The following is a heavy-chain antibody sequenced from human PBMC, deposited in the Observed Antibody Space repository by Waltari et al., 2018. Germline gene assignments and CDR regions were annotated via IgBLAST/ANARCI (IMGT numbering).Heavy chain of an antibody. Sequence: EVQLVESGGGLVQPGGSLRLSCAASGFTFSSYGMHWVRQAPGKGLVWVSRINSDGSSTSYADSVKGRFTISRDNAKNTLYLQMNSLRAEDTAVYYCARGGSWDYGSGGFDYWGQGTLVTVSS. J-gene: IGHJ4*02. CDR3: ARGGSWDYGSGGFDY. CDR2: INSDGSST. D-gene: IGHD3-10*01. CDR1: GFTFSSYG. V-gene: IGHV3-74*01.